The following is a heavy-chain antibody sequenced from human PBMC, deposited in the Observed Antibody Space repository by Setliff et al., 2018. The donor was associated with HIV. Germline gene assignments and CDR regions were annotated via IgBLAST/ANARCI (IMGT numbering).Heavy chain of an antibody. CDR2: IEHSGST. D-gene: IGHD6-19*01. Sequence: SETLSLTCAVYDGSLSGYYWSWIRQPPGKGLAWIGEIEHSGSTNYNPSLNSRVTISVDTSKNQFSLKVNSVTAADTAVYYCARSPRIGVAGEFEYWGQGTLVTVSS. V-gene: IGHV4-34*01. CDR1: DGSLSGYY. CDR3: ARSPRIGVAGEFEY. J-gene: IGHJ4*02.